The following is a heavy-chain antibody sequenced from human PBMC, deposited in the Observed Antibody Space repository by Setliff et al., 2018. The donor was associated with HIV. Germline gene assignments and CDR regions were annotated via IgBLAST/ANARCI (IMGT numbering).Heavy chain of an antibody. CDR2: INYSGNT. CDR3: ARGDGYRANDAYYDTGMDV. CDR1: GGSFSGYY. J-gene: IGHJ6*02. Sequence: SETLSLTCAVYGGSFSGYYWSWIRQPPGKGLEWIGEINYSGNTFYNPSLQSRGTISADTSKNQFSLKLSSVTAADTAVYYCARGDGYRANDAYYDTGMDVWGQGITVTVSS. V-gene: IGHV4-34*01. D-gene: IGHD5-12*01.